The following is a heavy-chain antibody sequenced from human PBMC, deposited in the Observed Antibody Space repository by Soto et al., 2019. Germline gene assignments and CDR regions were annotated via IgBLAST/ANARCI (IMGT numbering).Heavy chain of an antibody. V-gene: IGHV3-30*18. CDR1: GFTFSSCG. CDR2: ISYDGSNK. J-gene: IGHJ6*02. D-gene: IGHD1-7*01. Sequence: PGGSLRLSCAASGFTFSSCGMPWVRQAPGKGLEWVAVISYDGSNKYYADSVKGRFAISRDNSKNTLYLQMNSLRAEDTAVYYCAKDRAVGLYSDNWNYAYYYYGMDVWGQGTTVTVSS. CDR3: AKDRAVGLYSDNWNYAYYYYGMDV.